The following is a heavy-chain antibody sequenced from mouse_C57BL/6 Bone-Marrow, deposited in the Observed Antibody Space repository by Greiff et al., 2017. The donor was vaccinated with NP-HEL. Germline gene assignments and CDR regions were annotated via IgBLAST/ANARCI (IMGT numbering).Heavy chain of an antibody. V-gene: IGHV6-3*01. CDR1: GFTFSNYW. CDR2: IRLKSDNYST. D-gene: IGHD1-1*01. Sequence: EVKLMESGGGLVQPGGSMKLSCVASGFTFSNYWMNWVRQSPEKGLEWVAQIRLKSDNYSTHYAESVKGRFTSSRDDSKSSVYLQMNDLRAEDTGNYYYTIYYYGSEAYWGQGTLVTVSA. J-gene: IGHJ3*01. CDR3: TIYYYGSEAY.